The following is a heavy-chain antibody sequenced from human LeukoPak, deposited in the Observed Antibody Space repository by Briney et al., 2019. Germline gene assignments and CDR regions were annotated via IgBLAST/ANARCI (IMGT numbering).Heavy chain of an antibody. J-gene: IGHJ3*02. CDR2: INPSGGST. D-gene: IGHD6-13*01. Sequence: ASVKVSCKASGYTFTSYYMHWGRQAPGQGLEWMGIINPSGGSTSYAQKFQGRVTMTRDTSTSTVYMELSSLRSEDTAVYYCARATRIAAAGYNDAFDTWGQGTMVTVSS. V-gene: IGHV1-46*01. CDR1: GYTFTSYY. CDR3: ARATRIAAAGYNDAFDT.